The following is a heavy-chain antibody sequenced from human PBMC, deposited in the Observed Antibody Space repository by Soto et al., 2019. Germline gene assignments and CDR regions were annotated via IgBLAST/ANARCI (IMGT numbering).Heavy chain of an antibody. CDR1: GGSFSGYY. V-gene: IGHV4-34*01. CDR2: INHSGST. CDR3: ARGLPPPTYGSGSYYWWFDP. Sequence: SETLSLTCAVYGGSFSGYYWSWIRQPPGKGLEWIGEINHSGSTNYNPSLKSRVTISVDTSKNQFSLKLSSVTAADTAVYYCARGLPPPTYGSGSYYWWFDPWCQGTLVTVSS. D-gene: IGHD3-10*01. J-gene: IGHJ5*02.